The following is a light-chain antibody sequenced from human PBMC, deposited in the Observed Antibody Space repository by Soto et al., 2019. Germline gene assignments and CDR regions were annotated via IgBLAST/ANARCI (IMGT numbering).Light chain of an antibody. J-gene: IGKJ1*01. CDR1: QSVSSSY. CDR3: QQYGSSSWT. Sequence: EIVLTQSPGTLSLSPGERATLSCRASQSVSSSYLAWYQQKPGQAPRLLIYGASSRATGIPDRFSGSGSGTAFPLTISRLEPGDFAVYYCQQYGSSSWTFGQGTKVEIK. V-gene: IGKV3-20*01. CDR2: GAS.